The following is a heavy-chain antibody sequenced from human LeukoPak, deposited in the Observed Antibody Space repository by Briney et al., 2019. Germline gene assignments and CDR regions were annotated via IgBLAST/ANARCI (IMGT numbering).Heavy chain of an antibody. CDR2: IIPIFGTA. V-gene: IGHV1-69*13. D-gene: IGHD5-12*01. CDR3: ARDPGGFSGYGSVDY. J-gene: IGHJ4*02. Sequence: GASVKVSCKASGGTFSSYAISWVRQAPGQGLEWMGGIIPIFGTANYAQKFQGRVTITADESTSTAYMELSSLRSEDTAVYFCARDPGGFSGYGSVDYWGQGTLVTVSS. CDR1: GGTFSSYA.